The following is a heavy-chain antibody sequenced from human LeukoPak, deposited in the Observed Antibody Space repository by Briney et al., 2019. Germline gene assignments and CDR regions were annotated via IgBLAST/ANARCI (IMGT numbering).Heavy chain of an antibody. Sequence: GESLKISCKGFGYTFTTYWIAWVRQMPGKGLEWMGIIYPGDSDTRYRPSFQGQVTISADKSISAAYLQWSSLKASDTAMYYCARVSMGAFDLWGQGTMVTVSS. J-gene: IGHJ3*01. V-gene: IGHV5-51*01. CDR3: ARVSMGAFDL. CDR2: IYPGDSDT. CDR1: GYTFTTYW. D-gene: IGHD2/OR15-2a*01.